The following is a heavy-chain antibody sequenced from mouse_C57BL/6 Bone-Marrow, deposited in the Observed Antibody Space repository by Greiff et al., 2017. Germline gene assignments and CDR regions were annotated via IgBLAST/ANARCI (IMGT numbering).Heavy chain of an antibody. Sequence: EVKLMEPGGGLVQPGGPLSLSCAASGLTFTDHYMSWVRQPLGKALEWLGFIRNKANGYTTEYSASVKGRFIISRDNSQSILYRQMNALRAENRATSNCARYMGSGYAMDCWGQEASVTVSS. D-gene: IGHD3-2*02. J-gene: IGHJ4*01. CDR2: IRNKANGYTT. CDR1: GLTFTDHY. V-gene: IGHV7-3*01. CDR3: ARYMGSGYAMDC.